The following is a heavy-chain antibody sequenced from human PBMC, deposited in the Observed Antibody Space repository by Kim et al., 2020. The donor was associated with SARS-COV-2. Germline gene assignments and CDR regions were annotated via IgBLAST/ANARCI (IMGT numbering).Heavy chain of an antibody. CDR1: RFTFDDYA. J-gene: IGHJ4*01. CDR3: AKDRGSYYYGSGSYTDY. Sequence: GGSLRLSCAASRFTFDDYAMHWVRQAPGKGLEWVSGISWNSGSIGYADSVKGRFTISRDNAKNSLYLQMNSLRAEDTALYYCAKDRGSYYYGSGSYTDY. D-gene: IGHD3-10*01. V-gene: IGHV3-9*01. CDR2: ISWNSGSI.